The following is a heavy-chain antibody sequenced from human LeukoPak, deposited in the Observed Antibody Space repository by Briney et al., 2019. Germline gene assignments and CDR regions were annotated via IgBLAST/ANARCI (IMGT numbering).Heavy chain of an antibody. CDR3: AREKGQMDV. J-gene: IGHJ6*02. V-gene: IGHV3-30*03. CDR1: GFTFSNYG. CDR2: ISYDGSNE. Sequence: GGSLRLSCAASGFTFSNYGMHWVRQAPGKGLEWVAVISYDGSNEYYADSVKGRFTISRDTSRNTLYLQMNSLRAEDTALYYCAREKGQMDVWGQGTTVTVSS.